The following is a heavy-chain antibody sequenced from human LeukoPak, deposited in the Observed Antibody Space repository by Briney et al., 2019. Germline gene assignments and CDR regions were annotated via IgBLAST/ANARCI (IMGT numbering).Heavy chain of an antibody. CDR1: GGSISSSGYS. V-gene: IGHV4-30-2*01. Sequence: SETLSLTCAVSGGSISSSGYSWSWIRQPPGKGLEWIGYIHHTGSTYYNPSLKSRVTISVDRSKNQFSLKLSSVTAADTAMYFCARTPTYCGGDCYYFDPWGQGTLVPVSS. J-gene: IGHJ5*02. D-gene: IGHD2-21*02. CDR3: ARTPTYCGGDCYYFDP. CDR2: IHHTGST.